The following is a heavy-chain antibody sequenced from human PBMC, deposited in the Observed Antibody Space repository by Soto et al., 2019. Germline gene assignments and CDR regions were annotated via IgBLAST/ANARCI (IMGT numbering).Heavy chain of an antibody. CDR3: AREGYCISSSCYASALDY. J-gene: IGHJ4*02. V-gene: IGHV1-18*01. D-gene: IGHD2-2*01. CDR1: GYTFTSYG. CDR2: ISAYNGNT. Sequence: ASVKVSCKASGYTFTSYGISWVRQAPGQGLEWMGWISAYNGNTDYPQKLQSRVTMTTDTSTSTAYMELRSLRSDDTAVYYCAREGYCISSSCYASALDYWGQGTLVTVS.